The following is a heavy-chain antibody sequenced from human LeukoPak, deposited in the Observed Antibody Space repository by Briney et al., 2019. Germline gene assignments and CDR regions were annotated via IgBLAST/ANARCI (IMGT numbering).Heavy chain of an antibody. V-gene: IGHV3-7*01. Sequence: GGSLRLSCAAPGFSFSSNWMGWVRQAPGKGLEWVAHIKRDGSRKYYLDSVKGRFTISRDNAKNSLYLQMNSLRVEDTAVYYCARLGLEVGGPNWFDPWGQGTLVTVSS. D-gene: IGHD1-1*01. CDR3: ARLGLEVGGPNWFDP. CDR1: GFSFSSNW. CDR2: IKRDGSRK. J-gene: IGHJ5*02.